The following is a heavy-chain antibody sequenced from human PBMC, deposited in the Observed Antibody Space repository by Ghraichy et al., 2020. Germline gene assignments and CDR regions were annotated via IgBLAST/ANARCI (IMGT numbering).Heavy chain of an antibody. V-gene: IGHV1-69*01. J-gene: IGHJ4*02. CDR1: GGTFSSYA. Sequence: VKVSCKASGGTFSSYAISWVRQAPGQGLEWMGGIIPIFGTANYAQKFQGRVTITADESTSTAYMELSSLRSEDTAVYYCARFPLGPVTVTAYFDYWGQGTLVTVSS. CDR3: ARFPLGPVTVTAYFDY. CDR2: IIPIFGTA. D-gene: IGHD4-17*01.